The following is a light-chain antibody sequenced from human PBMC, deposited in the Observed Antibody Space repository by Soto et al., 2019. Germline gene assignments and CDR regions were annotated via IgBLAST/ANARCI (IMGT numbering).Light chain of an antibody. CDR1: QSISSY. CDR2: AAS. J-gene: IGKJ2*01. CDR3: QQSYSTPLMYT. V-gene: IGKV1-39*01. Sequence: DIQMTQSPSSLSASVGDRVTITCRASQSISSYLNWYQQKPGKAPKLLIYAASSLQSGVPSRFSGSGSGTDFTPTISSLQPEDFATYYCQQSYSTPLMYTFGQGTKLEIK.